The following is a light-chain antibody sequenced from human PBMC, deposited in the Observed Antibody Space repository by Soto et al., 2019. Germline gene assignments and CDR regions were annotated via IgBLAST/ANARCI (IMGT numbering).Light chain of an antibody. J-gene: IGKJ2*01. CDR2: DIS. Sequence: EIVLTQFPATLSLSPGDRATLSCRASQSVPSYLAWYQQKPGQAPRLLVYDISNRATGIPARFTGSGSGTDFTLTISSLEPEDSAVYYCQQRNAWPRNTCGQGTKLEI. CDR1: QSVPSY. CDR3: QQRNAWPRNT. V-gene: IGKV3-11*01.